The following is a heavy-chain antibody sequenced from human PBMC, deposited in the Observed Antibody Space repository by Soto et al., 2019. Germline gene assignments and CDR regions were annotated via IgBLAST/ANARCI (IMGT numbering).Heavy chain of an antibody. CDR3: ARGRDYYGSGSYYYYYYYGMDV. Sequence: ASVKVSCKASGYTFTSYAMHWVRQAPGQRLEWMGWINAGNGNTKYSQKFQGRVTITRDTSASTAYMELSSLRSEDTAVYYCARGRDYYGSGSYYYYYYYGMDVWGQGTTVTVSS. CDR1: GYTFTSYA. V-gene: IGHV1-3*01. CDR2: INAGNGNT. J-gene: IGHJ6*02. D-gene: IGHD3-10*01.